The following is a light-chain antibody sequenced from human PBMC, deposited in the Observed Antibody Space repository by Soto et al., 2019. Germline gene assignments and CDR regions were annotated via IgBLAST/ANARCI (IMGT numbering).Light chain of an antibody. CDR2: GVS. J-gene: IGKJ3*01. CDR3: QQYDRSPIT. CDR1: QSISSNR. Sequence: EIELTQSPGTLSLSPGERATLYCRASQSISSNRFAWFQEKPGQAPSLLIYGVSSRATGIPDRFSGSGSGTDFTLTISRLEPEDFGVYYCQQYDRSPITFGPGTKVDIK. V-gene: IGKV3-20*01.